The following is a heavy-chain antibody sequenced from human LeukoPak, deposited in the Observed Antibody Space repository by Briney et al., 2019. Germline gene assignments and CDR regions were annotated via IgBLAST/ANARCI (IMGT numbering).Heavy chain of an antibody. J-gene: IGHJ4*02. CDR1: GFTFDDFA. CDR3: ARDPPFSSGWSQNHFDY. D-gene: IGHD6-19*01. V-gene: IGHV3-30*04. CDR2: ISYDGGNK. Sequence: GGSLRLSCAPSGFTFDDFAMHWVRQAPGKGLEWVALISYDGGNKNYADSVKGRFTISRDNSKNTLCLHMNSLRPEDTAVYYCARDPPFSSGWSQNHFDYWGQGTLVTVSS.